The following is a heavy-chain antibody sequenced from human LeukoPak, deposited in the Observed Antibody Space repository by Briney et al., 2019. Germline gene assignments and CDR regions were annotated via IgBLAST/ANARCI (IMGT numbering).Heavy chain of an antibody. Sequence: QPGGSLRLSCAASGFTFSSYAMHWVRQAPGKGLEWVAVISYDGSNKYYADSVKGRFTISRDNSKNTLYLQMNSLRAEDTAVYYCAGDRDWASAAGTDFDYWGQGTLVTVSS. CDR3: AGDRDWASAAGTDFDY. D-gene: IGHD6-13*01. CDR1: GFTFSSYA. V-gene: IGHV3-30-3*01. CDR2: ISYDGSNK. J-gene: IGHJ4*02.